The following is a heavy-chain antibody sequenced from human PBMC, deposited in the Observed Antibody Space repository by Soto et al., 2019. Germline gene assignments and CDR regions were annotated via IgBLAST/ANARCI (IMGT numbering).Heavy chain of an antibody. CDR1: GYTFTGYY. J-gene: IGHJ1*01. D-gene: IGHD6-6*01. Sequence: AAVKVSCKASGYTFTGYYMHWVRQAPGQGLEWMGWINPNSGGTNYAQKFQGRVTMTRDTSISTAYMELSRLRSDDTAVYYCAFHSSSSLYFQHWGQGTLVTVSS. CDR2: INPNSGGT. V-gene: IGHV1-2*02. CDR3: AFHSSSSLYFQH.